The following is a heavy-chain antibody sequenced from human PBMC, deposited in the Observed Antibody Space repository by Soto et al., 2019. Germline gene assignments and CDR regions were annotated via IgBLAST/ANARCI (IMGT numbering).Heavy chain of an antibody. Sequence: GGSLRLSCAASGFTFSSYGMHWVRQAPGKGLEWVAVISYDGSNKYYADSVKGRFTISRDNSKNTLYLQMNSLRAEDTAVYYCAKDAGRDRAIFGVVIPYYYYYYGMDVWGQGTTVTVSS. CDR3: AKDAGRDRAIFGVVIPYYYYYYGMDV. CDR1: GFTFSSYG. J-gene: IGHJ6*02. V-gene: IGHV3-30*18. D-gene: IGHD3-3*01. CDR2: ISYDGSNK.